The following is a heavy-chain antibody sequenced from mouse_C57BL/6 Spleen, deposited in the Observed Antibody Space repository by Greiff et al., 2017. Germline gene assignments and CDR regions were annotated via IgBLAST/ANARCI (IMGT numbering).Heavy chain of an antibody. Sequence: DVKLQESGPELVKPGASVKMSCKASGYTFTDYNMHWVKQSHGKSLEWIGYINPNNGGTSYNQKFKGKATLTVNKSSSTAYMELRSLTSEDSAVYYCARGGLYSNYREWYFDVRGTGTTVTVSS. V-gene: IGHV1-22*01. J-gene: IGHJ1*03. CDR3: ARGGLYSNYREWYFDV. CDR2: INPNNGGT. CDR1: GYTFTDYN. D-gene: IGHD2-5*01.